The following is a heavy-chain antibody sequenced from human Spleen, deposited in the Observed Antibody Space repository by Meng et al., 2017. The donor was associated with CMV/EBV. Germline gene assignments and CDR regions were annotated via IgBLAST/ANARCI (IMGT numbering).Heavy chain of an antibody. J-gene: IGHJ5*02. CDR2: IYWDDDK. V-gene: IGHV2-5*02. CDR3: AHRQGILWWDEGDWFDP. CDR1: WFSLSTSGVG. D-gene: IGHD2-21*01. Sequence: QITLKESGPTLVKPXXXXPLXXTXXWFSLSTSGVGVGWIRQPPGKALEWLALIYWDDDKRYSPSLKSRLTITKDTSKNQVVFTMTNMDPVDTATYYCAHRQGILWWDEGDWFDPWGQGTLVTVSS.